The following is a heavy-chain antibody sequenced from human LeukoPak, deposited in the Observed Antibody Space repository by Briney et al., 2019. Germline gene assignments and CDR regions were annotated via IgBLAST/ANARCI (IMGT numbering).Heavy chain of an antibody. D-gene: IGHD1-26*01. Sequence: GGSLRLSCAASGCIFSGDFMSWVRQAPGKGLEWVSVIYSDGSTYYADSVKGRFTISRDNSKNTLDLQMTGLRAEDTAVYYCARERGRGRDSPWFDYWGQGTLVTVSS. CDR3: ARERGRGRDSPWFDY. CDR1: GCIFSGDF. J-gene: IGHJ4*02. V-gene: IGHV3-53*01. CDR2: IYSDGST.